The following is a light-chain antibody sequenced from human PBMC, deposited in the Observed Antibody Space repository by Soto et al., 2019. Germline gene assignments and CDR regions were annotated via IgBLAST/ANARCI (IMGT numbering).Light chain of an antibody. CDR1: QRVSSSY. J-gene: IGKJ2*01. CDR3: QQYGSLTPMYN. CDR2: GAS. Sequence: EIVLTQSPGTLSLSQGEIATLSCRASQRVSSSYLVWYPQKPGQPARRLIYGASSSATGIPDRFSGSGSGTDFTLTIRRLEPDDFAVNYCQQYGSLTPMYNFGQRTKREIK. V-gene: IGKV3-20*01.